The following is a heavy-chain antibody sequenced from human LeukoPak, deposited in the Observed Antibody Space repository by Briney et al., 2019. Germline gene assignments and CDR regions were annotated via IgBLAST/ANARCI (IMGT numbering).Heavy chain of an antibody. V-gene: IGHV3-23*01. D-gene: IGHD3-10*01. J-gene: IGHJ6*02. CDR1: GFTFSSYA. Sequence: GGSLRLSCAASGFTFSSYAMSWVRQAPGKGLEWVSAISGSGGTTYYADSVKGRFTISGDNSKNTLYLQMNSLRAEDTAVYYCAKGFGSGSYYKTPYYYYGMDVWGQGTTVTVSS. CDR2: ISGSGGTT. CDR3: AKGFGSGSYYKTPYYYYGMDV.